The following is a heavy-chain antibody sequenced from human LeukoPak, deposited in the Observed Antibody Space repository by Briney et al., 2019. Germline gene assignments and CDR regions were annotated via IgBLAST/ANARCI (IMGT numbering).Heavy chain of an antibody. D-gene: IGHD2-2*01. CDR2: IQSKTYGEGT. CDR3: TASDHLYCSSTSCHFDY. CDR1: GFTFSSYS. Sequence: PGGSLRLSCAASGFTFSSYSMNWVRQAPGKGLEWVSFIQSKTYGEGTQYAASVRGRFTISRDDSRSTAYLQMNSLKTEDTGVYYCTASDHLYCSSTSCHFDYWGQGTLVTVAS. J-gene: IGHJ4*02. V-gene: IGHV3-49*04.